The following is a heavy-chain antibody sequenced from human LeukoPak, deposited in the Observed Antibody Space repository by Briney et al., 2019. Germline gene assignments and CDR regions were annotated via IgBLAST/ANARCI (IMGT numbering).Heavy chain of an antibody. V-gene: IGHV1-69*05. D-gene: IGHD3-10*01. CDR2: IIPIFGTA. CDR3: ARGRVGDRGEIDY. J-gene: IGHJ4*02. CDR1: GGTFSSYA. Sequence: SVKVSCKASGGTFSSYAISWVRQAPGQGLEWMGGIIPIFGTANYAPKFQGRVTITTDESTSTAYMELSSLRSEDTAVYYCARGRVGDRGEIDYWGQGTLVTVSS.